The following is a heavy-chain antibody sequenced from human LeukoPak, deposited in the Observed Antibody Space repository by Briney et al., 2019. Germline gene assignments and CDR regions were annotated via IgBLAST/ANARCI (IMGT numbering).Heavy chain of an antibody. J-gene: IGHJ4*02. CDR1: GYTFTSYG. Sequence: ASVKVSCKASGYTFTSYGINWVRQATGQGLEWMGWMNPNSGNTGYAQKFQGRVTMTRNTSISTAYMELSSLRSEDTAVYYCARAGGGTYDITYWGQGTLVTVSS. CDR2: MNPNSGNT. CDR3: ARAGGGTYDITY. D-gene: IGHD3-22*01. V-gene: IGHV1-8*02.